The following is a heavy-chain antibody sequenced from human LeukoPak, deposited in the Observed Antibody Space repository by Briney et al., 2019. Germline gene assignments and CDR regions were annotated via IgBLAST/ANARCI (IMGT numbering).Heavy chain of an antibody. CDR2: INSDGSST. J-gene: IGHJ4*02. CDR3: ARDIATAGHLAFDY. Sequence: GGSLRLSCAASGFTFSSYWMHWVRQAPGKGLVWVSRINSDGSSTNYADSVKGRFTISRDNAKNSLFLQMNSLRAEDTAVYYCARDIATAGHLAFDYWGQGTLVTVSS. CDR1: GFTFSSYW. V-gene: IGHV3-74*01. D-gene: IGHD6-13*01.